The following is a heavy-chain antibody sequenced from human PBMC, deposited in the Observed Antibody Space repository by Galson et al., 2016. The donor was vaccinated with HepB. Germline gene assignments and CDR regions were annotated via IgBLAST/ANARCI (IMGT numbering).Heavy chain of an antibody. Sequence: TLSLTCTVSGGSISSGGYYWSWIRQHPGKGLEWIGYIYHSGSTYYNPSLKSRVTISEDTSKNQFSLKLSSVTAADTAVYYCARDRSSGSGNFGYWGQGTLVTVSS. CDR1: GGSISSGGYY. CDR2: IYHSGST. V-gene: IGHV4-31*03. CDR3: ARDRSSGSGNFGY. J-gene: IGHJ4*02. D-gene: IGHD3-10*01.